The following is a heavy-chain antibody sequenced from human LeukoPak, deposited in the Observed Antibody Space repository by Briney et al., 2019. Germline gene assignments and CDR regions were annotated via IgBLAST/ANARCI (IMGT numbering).Heavy chain of an antibody. Sequence: GGSLRLSCAASGFTVSSNYMSWVRQAPGKGLEWVSVIYSGGSTYYADSVKSRFTISRDNSKNTLYLQMNSLRAEDTAVYYCARGLSSSWYGGPLYYYYGMDVWGQGTTVTVSS. D-gene: IGHD6-13*01. CDR3: ARGLSSSWYGGPLYYYYGMDV. CDR1: GFTVSSNY. CDR2: IYSGGST. J-gene: IGHJ6*02. V-gene: IGHV3-53*01.